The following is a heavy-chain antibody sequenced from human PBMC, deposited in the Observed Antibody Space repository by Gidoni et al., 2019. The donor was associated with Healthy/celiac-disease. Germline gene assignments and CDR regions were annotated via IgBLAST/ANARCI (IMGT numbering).Heavy chain of an antibody. Sequence: QVQLVQSGAEVKKPGSSVKVSCKASGGTFSSYAISWVRQAPGQGLEWMGGIIPIVGTANYAQKCQSRVTSTADESTSTAYMELSSLRSEDTAVYYCARGLHHGGWPGGVDYWGQGTLVTVSS. CDR1: GGTFSSYA. CDR3: ARGLHHGGWPGGVDY. J-gene: IGHJ4*02. CDR2: IIPIVGTA. D-gene: IGHD6-19*01. V-gene: IGHV1-69*01.